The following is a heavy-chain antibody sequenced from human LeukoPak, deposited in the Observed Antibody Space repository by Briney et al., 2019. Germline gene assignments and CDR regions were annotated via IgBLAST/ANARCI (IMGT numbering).Heavy chain of an antibody. D-gene: IGHD6-19*01. CDR2: INHSGST. CDR1: SGSFSGYY. J-gene: IGHJ4*02. Sequence: SETLSLTCAVYSGSFSGYYWSWIRQPPGKGLEWIGEINHSGSTNYNPSLKSRVTISVDTSKNQFSLKLSSVTAADTAVYYCASSGSIAVAVDFDYWGQGTLVTVSS. CDR3: ASSGSIAVAVDFDY. V-gene: IGHV4-34*01.